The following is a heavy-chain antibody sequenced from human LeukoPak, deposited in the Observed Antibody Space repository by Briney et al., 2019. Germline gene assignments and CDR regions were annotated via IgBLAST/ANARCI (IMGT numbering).Heavy chain of an antibody. CDR3: AKDFSKWGEYYMDV. CDR1: GFTFSSYA. Sequence: PGGSLRLSCAASGFTFSSYAMSWVRQAPGKGLEWVSAISGSVGSTYYADSVKGRFTISRDNSKNTLYLQMNSLRAEDTAVYYCAKDFSKWGEYYMDVWGKGTTVTVSS. J-gene: IGHJ6*03. V-gene: IGHV3-23*01. CDR2: ISGSVGST. D-gene: IGHD7-27*01.